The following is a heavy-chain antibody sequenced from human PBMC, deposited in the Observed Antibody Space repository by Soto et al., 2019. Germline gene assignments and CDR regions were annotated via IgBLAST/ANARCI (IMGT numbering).Heavy chain of an antibody. CDR1: AITTSTYW. CDR2: INQDGNEK. J-gene: IGHJ4*02. V-gene: IGHV3-7*03. CDR3: VTGDHADY. D-gene: IGHD3-10*01. Sequence: ESGGALVRPGESLRLSCAASAITTSTYWMGWFRQAPGRELEWVATINQDGNEKHYMDSLKGRFTISRDNAINSLYLQMSSLRAEDTAVYFCVTGDHADYWGQGTLVTVSS.